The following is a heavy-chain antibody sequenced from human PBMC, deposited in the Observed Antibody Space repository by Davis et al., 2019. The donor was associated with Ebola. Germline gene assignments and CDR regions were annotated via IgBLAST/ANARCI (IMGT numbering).Heavy chain of an antibody. CDR3: ARLDSLGICRSVSCYSVDL. D-gene: IGHD2-21*01. Sequence: GESLKISCAASGYDFASHWIAWVRQKPGKGLEWVGHVYGRDSDARYSSSFEGQALISADKSTRTAYLQWTSLKTSDTARYFCARLDSLGICRSVSCYSVDLWGKGTLVTV. V-gene: IGHV5-51*01. CDR2: VYGRDSDA. J-gene: IGHJ3*01. CDR1: GYDFASHW.